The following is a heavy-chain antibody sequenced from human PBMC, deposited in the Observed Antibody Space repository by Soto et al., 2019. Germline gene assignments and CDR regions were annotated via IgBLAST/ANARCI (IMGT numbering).Heavy chain of an antibody. CDR1: VSPFTTKG. CDR3: ARGGVYGDSFDL. CDR2: ISAYNGNT. V-gene: IGHV1-18*01. J-gene: IGHJ2*01. D-gene: IGHD4-17*01. Sequence: GASVRLSSRAPVSPFTTKGTGGVRRPLGQGLEWMGWISAYNGNTNYAQKLQGRVTMTTDTSTSTAYMELRSLRSDDTAVYYCARGGVYGDSFDLWGRGTLVTVSS.